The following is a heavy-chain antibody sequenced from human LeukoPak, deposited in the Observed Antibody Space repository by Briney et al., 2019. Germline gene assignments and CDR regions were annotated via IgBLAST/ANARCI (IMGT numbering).Heavy chain of an antibody. CDR2: INHSGST. V-gene: IGHV4-34*01. D-gene: IGHD2-2*01. Sequence: SETLSLTRAVHGGSFSGYYWSWIRRPPGKGLEWIGEINHSGSTNYNPSLKSRVTISVDTSKNQFSLKLSSVTAADTAVYYCARGLKLGRSTSLNWFDPWGQGTLVTVSS. CDR3: ARGLKLGRSTSLNWFDP. J-gene: IGHJ5*02. CDR1: GGSFSGYY.